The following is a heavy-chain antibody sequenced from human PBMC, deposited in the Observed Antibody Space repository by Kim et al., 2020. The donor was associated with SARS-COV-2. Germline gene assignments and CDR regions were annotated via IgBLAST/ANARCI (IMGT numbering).Heavy chain of an antibody. Sequence: TPPPQSRLTMSIDTSKNQFSLKLSSVTAADTAVYYCARAYSNYNYYYMDVWGKGTTVTVSS. D-gene: IGHD2-15*01. J-gene: IGHJ6*03. V-gene: IGHV4-4*07. CDR3: ARAYSNYNYYYMDV.